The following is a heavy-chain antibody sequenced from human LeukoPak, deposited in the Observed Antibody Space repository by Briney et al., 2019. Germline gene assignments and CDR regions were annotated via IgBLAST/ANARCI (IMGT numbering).Heavy chain of an antibody. D-gene: IGHD1-26*01. CDR2: IYYSGST. CDR3: ARRGSGSPFDY. Sequence: SETLSLTCTVSGGSISSYYWSWIRQPPGKGLEWIGYIYYSGSTNYNPSLKSRVTISVDTSKNQFSLKLSSVTAADTAVYYCARRGSGSPFDYWGQGTLVSVSS. CDR1: GGSISSYY. V-gene: IGHV4-59*08. J-gene: IGHJ4*02.